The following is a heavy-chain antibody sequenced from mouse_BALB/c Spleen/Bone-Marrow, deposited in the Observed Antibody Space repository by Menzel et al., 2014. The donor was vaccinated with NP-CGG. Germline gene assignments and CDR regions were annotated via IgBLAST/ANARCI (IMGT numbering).Heavy chain of an antibody. CDR1: GYTSTDYV. D-gene: IGHD2-4*01. J-gene: IGHJ2*01. Sequence: VQLVESGPERVKPGASVKMSCKASGYTSTDYVISWVKQRTGQGLEWIGEIYPGSGSTYYNEKFKGKATLTADKSSNTAYMQLSSLTSEDSAVYFCARCGGLRDFDYWGQGTTLTVSS. CDR3: ARCGGLRDFDY. CDR2: IYPGSGST. V-gene: IGHV1-77*01.